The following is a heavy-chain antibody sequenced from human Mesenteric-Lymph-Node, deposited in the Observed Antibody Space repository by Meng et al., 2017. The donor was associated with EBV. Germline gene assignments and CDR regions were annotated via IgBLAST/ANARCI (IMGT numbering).Heavy chain of an antibody. D-gene: IGHD2-15*01. CDR2: IYWDDDK. CDR3: AYAFASIA. CDR1: GFSLSTRGVA. Sequence: QLPLKETGPTIVKPAQTFTLTRSFSGFSLSTRGVAVGWIRQPPGKALEWLALIYWDDDKRYSPSLKSRLTITKDTSKNQVVLTLSNMDPVDTATYYCAYAFASIAWGQGTLVTVSS. V-gene: IGHV2-5*02. J-gene: IGHJ4*02.